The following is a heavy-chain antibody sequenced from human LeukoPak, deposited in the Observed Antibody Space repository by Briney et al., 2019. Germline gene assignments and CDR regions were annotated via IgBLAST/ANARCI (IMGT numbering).Heavy chain of an antibody. J-gene: IGHJ3*02. CDR3: ASNGGTPDAFDI. Sequence: KPGGSLRLSCAASGFTFSSYSMNWVRQAPGKGLEWVSSISSSSYIYYADSVKGRFTISRDNARNSLYLQMNSLRAEDTAVYYCASNGGTPDAFDIWGQGTMVTVSS. CDR2: ISSSSYI. CDR1: GFTFSSYS. D-gene: IGHD2-15*01. V-gene: IGHV3-21*01.